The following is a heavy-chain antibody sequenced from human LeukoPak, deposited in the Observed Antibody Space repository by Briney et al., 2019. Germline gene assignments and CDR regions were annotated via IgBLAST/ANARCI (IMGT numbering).Heavy chain of an antibody. V-gene: IGHV3-48*01. J-gene: IGHJ4*02. CDR3: ARDDFYDSSGYHPTS. CDR1: GFTFGNFG. CDR2: VSSKSNTK. Sequence: GGSLRLSCAASGFTFGNFGMNWVRQAPGKGLEWVSYVSSKSNTKYYADSAKGRFTISRDNAKNSLYLQMNSLRAEDTAVYYCARDDFYDSSGYHPTSWGQGTLVTVSS. D-gene: IGHD3-22*01.